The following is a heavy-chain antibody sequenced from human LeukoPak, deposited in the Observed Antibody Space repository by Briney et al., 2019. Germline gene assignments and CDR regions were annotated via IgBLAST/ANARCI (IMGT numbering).Heavy chain of an antibody. D-gene: IGHD1-26*01. CDR3: ARDGSYIGLDV. CDR2: LNWNGGST. CDR1: GFTFEKHG. Sequence: PGGSLRLSCAASGFTFEKHGMSWVRQAPGKGLEWVSGLNWNGGSTGYADSVKGRFTISRDNAKKSLYLQTNSLRAEDTALYYCARDGSYIGLDVWGQGTMVTVSS. V-gene: IGHV3-20*04. J-gene: IGHJ3*01.